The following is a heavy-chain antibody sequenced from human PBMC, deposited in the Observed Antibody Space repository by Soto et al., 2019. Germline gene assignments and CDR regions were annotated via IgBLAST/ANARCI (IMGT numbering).Heavy chain of an antibody. CDR3: ARDFLNFGVVIMRYNWFDP. Sequence: QVQLVQSGAEVKKPGASVKVSCKASGYTFTSYDINWVRQATGQGLEWMGWMNPNSGNTGYAQKFQGRVTMTRNTSISTAYMELSSLRSEDTAVYYCARDFLNFGVVIMRYNWFDPWGQGTLVTVSS. V-gene: IGHV1-8*01. CDR2: MNPNSGNT. J-gene: IGHJ5*02. D-gene: IGHD3-3*01. CDR1: GYTFTSYD.